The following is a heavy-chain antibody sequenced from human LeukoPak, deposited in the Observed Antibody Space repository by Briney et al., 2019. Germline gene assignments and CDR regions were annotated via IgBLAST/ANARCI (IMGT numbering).Heavy chain of an antibody. D-gene: IGHD4-17*01. J-gene: IGHJ5*02. CDR2: IYHSGST. V-gene: IGHV4-4*02. Sequence: KPSGTLSLTCAVSGGSISSSNWWSWVRQPPGKGLEWIGEIYHSGSTNYNPSLKSRVTISVDKSKNQFSLKLSSVTAADTAVYYCASGSPPDYGDYFDNWFDPWGQGTLVTVSS. CDR1: GGSISSSNW. CDR3: ASGSPPDYGDYFDNWFDP.